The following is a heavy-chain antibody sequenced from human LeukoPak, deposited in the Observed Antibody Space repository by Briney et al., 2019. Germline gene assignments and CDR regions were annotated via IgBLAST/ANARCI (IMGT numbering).Heavy chain of an antibody. J-gene: IGHJ4*02. Sequence: GGSLRLSCAASGFTFDDYAMHWVRQGPGKGLEWVSGISWNSGSIGYADSVKGRFTISRDNAKNTVYLQMNSLRAEDTAVYYCVRDRTTVTLFDSWGQGTLVTVSS. CDR3: VRDRTTVTLFDS. V-gene: IGHV3-9*01. CDR1: GFTFDDYA. CDR2: ISWNSGSI. D-gene: IGHD4-17*01.